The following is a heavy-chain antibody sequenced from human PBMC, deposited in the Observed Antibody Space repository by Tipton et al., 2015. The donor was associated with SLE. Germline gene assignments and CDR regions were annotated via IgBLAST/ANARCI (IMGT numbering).Heavy chain of an antibody. CDR2: IYYSGGT. V-gene: IGHV4-39*01. J-gene: IGHJ4*02. D-gene: IGHD6-6*01. CDR3: ARHIPKYSNSAGLDY. Sequence: GLVKPSETLSLTCTASGGSIRSSSYYWGWIRQPPGKGLEWIGSIYYSGGTYYNPSLKSRVTISVDMSKNQFSLKLNSVTAADTAVYYCARHIPKYSNSAGLDYWGQGILVTVSS. CDR1: GGSIRSSSYY.